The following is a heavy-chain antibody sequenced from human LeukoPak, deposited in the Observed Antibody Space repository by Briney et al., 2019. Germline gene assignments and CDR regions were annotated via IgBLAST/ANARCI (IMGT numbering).Heavy chain of an antibody. V-gene: IGHV4-4*02. J-gene: IGHJ4*02. Sequence: SGTLSLTCAVSGGSISSRNWWSWVRQPPGKGLEWIGEIYHSGSTNYNPSLKSRVTISVDKSKNQFSLKLSSVTAADTAVYYCARGVMDTAMALYYFDYWGQGTLVTVSS. D-gene: IGHD5-18*01. CDR2: IYHSGST. CDR1: GGSISSRNW. CDR3: ARGVMDTAMALYYFDY.